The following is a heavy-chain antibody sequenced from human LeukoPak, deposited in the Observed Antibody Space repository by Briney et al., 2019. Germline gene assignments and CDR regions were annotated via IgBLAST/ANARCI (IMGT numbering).Heavy chain of an antibody. Sequence: SETLSLTCTVSGGSISSYYWGWIRQPPGKGLEWIGSIYHSGSTYYNPSLKSRVTISVDTSKNQFSLKLSSVTAADTAVYYCARAEYNWNDVPFDYWGQGTLVTVSS. D-gene: IGHD1-1*01. CDR2: IYHSGST. J-gene: IGHJ4*02. CDR1: GGSISSYY. V-gene: IGHV4-38-2*02. CDR3: ARAEYNWNDVPFDY.